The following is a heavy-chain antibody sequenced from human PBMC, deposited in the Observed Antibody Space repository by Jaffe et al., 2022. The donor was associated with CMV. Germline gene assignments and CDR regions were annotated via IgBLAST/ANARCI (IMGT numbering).Heavy chain of an antibody. Sequence: EVQLVESGGGLVQPGGSLRLSCAASGFTFSSYEMNWVRQAPGKGLEWVSYISSGGTTIYYADSVKGRFTTSRDNAKISLYLQMNSLRAEDTAVYYCARELGGYNWFDPWGQGTLVTVSS. V-gene: IGHV3-48*03. D-gene: IGHD2-15*01. J-gene: IGHJ5*02. CDR3: ARELGGYNWFDP. CDR1: GFTFSSYE. CDR2: ISSGGTTI.